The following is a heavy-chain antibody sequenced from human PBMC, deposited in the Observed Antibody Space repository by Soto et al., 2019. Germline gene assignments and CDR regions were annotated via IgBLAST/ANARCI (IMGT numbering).Heavy chain of an antibody. D-gene: IGHD3-16*01. J-gene: IGHJ4*02. V-gene: IGHV1-69*01. Sequence: QVQLVQSGAEVKKTGSSVKVSCKTSGGTFSTFGISWVRQAPGQGLKWMGGIIPFFGTAEYSQKFEDRITITADESTNTVYMDLRSLTSEDTAIYYCARTAPMDAGDKYYYDFWGQGALVTVSS. CDR1: GGTFSTFG. CDR2: IIPFFGTA. CDR3: ARTAPMDAGDKYYYDF.